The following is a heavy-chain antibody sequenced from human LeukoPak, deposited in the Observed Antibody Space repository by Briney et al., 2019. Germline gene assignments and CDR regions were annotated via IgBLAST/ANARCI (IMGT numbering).Heavy chain of an antibody. V-gene: IGHV3-23*01. J-gene: IGHJ4*02. CDR1: GFTFRTLA. CDR3: AKAPESSGLPSYFYS. D-gene: IGHD3-22*01. CDR2: LSDSAVSS. Sequence: PGGSLRLSCAVSGFTFRTLAMHWVRQAPGKGLEWVSSLSDSAVSSYYADSVKGRFTISRDNSKNTLYLQMNSLRAEDTATYYCAKAPESSGLPSYFYSWGQGTLVAVSS.